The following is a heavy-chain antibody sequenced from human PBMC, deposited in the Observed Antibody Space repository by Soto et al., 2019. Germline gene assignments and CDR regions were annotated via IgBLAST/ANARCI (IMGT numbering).Heavy chain of an antibody. CDR2: IWYDGSNK. D-gene: IGHD4-17*01. J-gene: IGHJ6*01. CDR1: GFTFSSYG. Sequence: PGGSMRLSCAASGFTFSSYGMHWVRQAPGKGLEWVAVIWYDGSNKYYADSVKGRFTISRDNSKNTLYLQMNSLRAEDTAVYYCARDRAVTTLEYGIDVWGQGTTVTVAS. CDR3: ARDRAVTTLEYGIDV. V-gene: IGHV3-33*01.